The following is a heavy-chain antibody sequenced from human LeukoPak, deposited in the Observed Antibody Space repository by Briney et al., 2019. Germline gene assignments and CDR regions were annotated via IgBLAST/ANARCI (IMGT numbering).Heavy chain of an antibody. CDR3: ATGLLYYFDY. V-gene: IGHV4-34*01. Sequence: PSETLSLTCAVYGGSFSGYYWSWIRQPPGKGLEWIGEINHSGSTNYNPSLKSRVTISVDKSKNQFSLKLSSVTAADTAVYYCATGLLYYFDYWGQGTLVTVSS. CDR1: GGSFSGYY. J-gene: IGHJ4*02. CDR2: INHSGST. D-gene: IGHD2-15*01.